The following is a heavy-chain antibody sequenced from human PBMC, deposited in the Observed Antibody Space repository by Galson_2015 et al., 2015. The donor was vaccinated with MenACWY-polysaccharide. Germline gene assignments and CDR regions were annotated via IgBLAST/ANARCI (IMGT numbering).Heavy chain of an antibody. D-gene: IGHD6-13*01. Sequence: PALVKPTQTLTLTCTFSGFSLSTSGTRVSWIRQAPGKALEWLARIDWDDAKFYSTSLKTRLTISKGTSKNQVVLTMSNVDPVDTATYYCTRTAAAGQGYFDYWGQGTQVTVSS. J-gene: IGHJ4*03. CDR3: TRTAAAGQGYFDY. CDR1: GFSLSTSGTR. CDR2: IDWDDAK. V-gene: IGHV2-70*04.